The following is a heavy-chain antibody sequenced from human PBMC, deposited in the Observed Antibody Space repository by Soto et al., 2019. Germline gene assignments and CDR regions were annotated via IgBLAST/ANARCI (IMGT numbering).Heavy chain of an antibody. CDR1: GFTFSNNG. CDR2: ISYEGSEK. D-gene: IGHD6-13*01. V-gene: IGHV3-30*18. CDR3: VKDKGAAAGFDY. J-gene: IGHJ4*02. Sequence: QVHLVESGGGVVQPGRSLRLSCAASGFTFSNNGMHCVRQAPGKGLEWMGVISYEGSEKYYAGSVKGRFTISRDNSKNTLYLQVYTLRAEDTAIYYCVKDKGAAAGFDYWGQGILVTVSS.